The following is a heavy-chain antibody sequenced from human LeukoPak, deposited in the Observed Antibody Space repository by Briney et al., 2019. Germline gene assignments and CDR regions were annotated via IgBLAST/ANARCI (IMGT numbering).Heavy chain of an antibody. CDR1: GYTFTSYG. CDR3: ARDTPLGRESGTWSFDY. CDR2: ISAYNGNT. V-gene: IGHV1-18*01. Sequence: GASVKVSCKASGYTFTSYGISWVRQAPGQGLEWMGWISAYNGNTKYAQNFQGRVTMTTDTSTSTAYMELRSLRSDDTAVYYCARDTPLGRESGTWSFDYWGQGTLVTVSS. D-gene: IGHD6-13*01. J-gene: IGHJ4*02.